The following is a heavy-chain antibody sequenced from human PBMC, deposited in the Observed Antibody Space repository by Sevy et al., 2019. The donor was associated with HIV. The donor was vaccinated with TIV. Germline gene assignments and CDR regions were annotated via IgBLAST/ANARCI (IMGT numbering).Heavy chain of an antibody. CDR3: ARPGIAAAGLEDYYYYYGMDV. CDR2: INPSGGST. V-gene: IGHV1-46*01. CDR1: GYTFTSYY. D-gene: IGHD6-13*01. J-gene: IGHJ6*02. Sequence: ASVKVSCKASGYTFTSYYMHWVRQAPGQGLEWMGIINPSGGSTSYAQKFQGRVTMTRDTSTSTVYMELSSLRSEDTAVHYCARPGIAAAGLEDYYYYYGMDVWGQGTTVTVSS.